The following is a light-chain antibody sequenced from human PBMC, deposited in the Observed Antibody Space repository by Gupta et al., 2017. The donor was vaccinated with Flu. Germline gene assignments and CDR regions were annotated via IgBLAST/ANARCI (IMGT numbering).Light chain of an antibody. Sequence: ATLSVSPSERTTLSCRASQSVSSNLAWYQQKPGQAPRLLMYDASTRATGIPARFSGRGVGTEFTLTISSLQSEDFAVYYCQHYNDWPPWTFGQGTKVEIK. CDR2: DAS. V-gene: IGKV3-15*01. J-gene: IGKJ1*01. CDR1: QSVSSN. CDR3: QHYNDWPPWT.